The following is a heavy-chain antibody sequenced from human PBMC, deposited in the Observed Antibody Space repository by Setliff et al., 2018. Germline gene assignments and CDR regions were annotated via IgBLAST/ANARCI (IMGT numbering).Heavy chain of an antibody. V-gene: IGHV1-69*13. Sequence: SVKVSCKTSEGTFSSSSINWVRQAPGLGLEWMGAIVPVLNTVNYAPNFQGRVTITADDSTTTVHMELSSLTSADTAVYFCAREPGTYMGNDGFDVWGQGTAVTVSS. CDR3: AREPGTYMGNDGFDV. CDR2: IVPVLNTV. CDR1: EGTFSSSS. D-gene: IGHD1-7*01. J-gene: IGHJ3*01.